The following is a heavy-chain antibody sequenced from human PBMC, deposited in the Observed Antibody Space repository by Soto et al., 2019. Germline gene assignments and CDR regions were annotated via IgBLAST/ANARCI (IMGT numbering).Heavy chain of an antibody. CDR2: MWYDESSK. J-gene: IGHJ4*02. CDR1: GITFSRTG. V-gene: IGHV3-33*06. CDR3: SKDKFNRYFDY. Sequence: QVQLVESGGGVVQPGRSLRLSCVVSGITFSRTGMHWVRQAPGKGLEWVAVMWYDESSKSYAESVKGRFTISRDDSKNTVFLQMDSLRAEDTAVYYCSKDKFNRYFDYWGQGTLVTVSS.